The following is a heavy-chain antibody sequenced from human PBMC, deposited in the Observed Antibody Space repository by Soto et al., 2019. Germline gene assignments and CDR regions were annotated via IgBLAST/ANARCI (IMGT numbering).Heavy chain of an antibody. Sequence: GESLKISCAASGFTFSSYAMSWVRQAPGKGLEWVSAISGSGGSTYYADSVKGRFTISRDNSKNTLYLQMNSLRAEDTAVYYWAKDSRVYAMRLWGQGTLVTVSS. CDR3: AKDSRVYAMRL. CDR1: GFTFSSYA. CDR2: ISGSGGST. J-gene: IGHJ4*02. D-gene: IGHD2-8*01. V-gene: IGHV3-23*01.